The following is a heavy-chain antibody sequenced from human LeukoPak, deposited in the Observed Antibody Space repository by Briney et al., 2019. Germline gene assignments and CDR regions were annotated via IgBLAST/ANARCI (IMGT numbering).Heavy chain of an antibody. CDR2: TYYRSKWYS. J-gene: IGHJ4*02. CDR3: ARTGGHFDY. Sequence: SQTLSLTSAISGDRVSSNSAAWKLIRHSPSSGLEWLGSTYYRSKWYSEYAVSVRGRTTINPDTSKHQFSLQLKSVTPEDTAVYYCARTGGHFDYWGQGTLVTVSS. V-gene: IGHV6-1*01. D-gene: IGHD3-10*01. CDR1: GDRVSSNSAA.